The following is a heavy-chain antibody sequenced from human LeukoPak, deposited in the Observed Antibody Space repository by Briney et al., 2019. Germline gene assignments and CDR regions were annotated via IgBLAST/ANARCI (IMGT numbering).Heavy chain of an antibody. D-gene: IGHD3-9*01. CDR1: GGSISSYY. CDR2: IYYSGST. J-gene: IGHJ3*02. V-gene: IGHV4-59*12. CDR3: ASRYDILTDVAFDI. Sequence: SETLSLTCTVSGGSISSYYWSWIRQPPGKGLEWIGYIYYSGSTNYNPSLKSRVTISVDTSKNQFSLKLSSVTAADTAVYYCASRYDILTDVAFDIWGQGTMVTVSS.